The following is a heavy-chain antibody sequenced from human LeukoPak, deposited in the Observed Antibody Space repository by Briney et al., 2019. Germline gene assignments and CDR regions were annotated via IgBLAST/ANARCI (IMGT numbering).Heavy chain of an antibody. Sequence: GESLRLSCAASGFTFSNYAMTWVRQPPGKGLEWVSAITGSGGGTYYADSVKGRFTISRDNSKNTLYLQMNSLRAEDTAIYYCAKRIPSWYYADYWGQGTLVTVSS. V-gene: IGHV3-23*01. CDR2: ITGSGGGT. CDR3: AKRIPSWYYADY. J-gene: IGHJ4*02. CDR1: GFTFSNYA. D-gene: IGHD2/OR15-2a*01.